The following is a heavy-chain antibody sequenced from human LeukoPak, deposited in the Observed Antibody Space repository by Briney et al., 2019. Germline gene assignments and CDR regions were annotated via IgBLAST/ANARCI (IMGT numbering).Heavy chain of an antibody. CDR3: AKDPSTPAYYYGMDV. Sequence: GGSLRLSCAASGFTFGDYYMDWVRQAPGKGLEWVSAISGSGGSTYYADSVKGRFTISRDNSKNTLYLQMNSLRAEDTAVYYCAKDPSTPAYYYGMDVWGQGTTVTVSS. CDR2: ISGSGGST. J-gene: IGHJ6*02. CDR1: GFTFGDYY. D-gene: IGHD5/OR15-5a*01. V-gene: IGHV3-23*01.